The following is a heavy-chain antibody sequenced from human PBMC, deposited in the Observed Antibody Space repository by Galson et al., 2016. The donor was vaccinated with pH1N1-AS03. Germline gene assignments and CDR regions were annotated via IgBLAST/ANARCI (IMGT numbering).Heavy chain of an antibody. CDR3: TRHPRRAAGGLGGFDP. J-gene: IGHJ5*02. CDR2: IRAKAYNYAT. D-gene: IGHD6-13*01. V-gene: IGHV3-73*01. Sequence: SLRLSCAASGFNFSASAMHWVRQTSGKGLEWIGRIRAKAYNYATEYAAPVRGRFTISKDDSKNTSFLQMNSLKIVDTAVYYCTRHPRRAAGGLGGFDPWCQGTLVTVSS. CDR1: GFNFSASA.